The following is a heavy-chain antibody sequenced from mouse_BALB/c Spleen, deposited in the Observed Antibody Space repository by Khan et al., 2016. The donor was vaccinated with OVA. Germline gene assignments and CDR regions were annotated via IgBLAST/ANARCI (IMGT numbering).Heavy chain of an antibody. J-gene: IGHJ3*01. Sequence: VQLQESGAELARPGASVKMSCKASGYTFTDYTMHWVKQRPGQGLEWIGYIDPSSDNTNYNQKFQDMATLTADKSSSAAYMQLNSLTSEDSAVYYWARYYYGYTYGFAYWGQGTLVTVSA. CDR1: GYTFTDYT. CDR2: IDPSSDNT. CDR3: ARYYYGYTYGFAY. V-gene: IGHV1-4*01. D-gene: IGHD1-1*01.